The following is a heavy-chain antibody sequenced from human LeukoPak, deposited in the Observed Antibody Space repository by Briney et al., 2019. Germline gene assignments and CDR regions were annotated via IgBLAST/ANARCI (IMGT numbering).Heavy chain of an antibody. CDR1: GFTFSSYA. CDR3: AKDLIKAQLVRDFAH. D-gene: IGHD6-6*01. V-gene: IGHV3-23*01. Sequence: PGGSLRLSCAASGFTFSSYAMGWVRQAPGKGLEWVSAISGSDAKTYYVDSVKGRFTISRDNSKNILYLQMNSLRAEHTAVYYCAKDLIKAQLVRDFAHWGQGTLVTVPS. CDR2: ISGSDAKT. J-gene: IGHJ4*02.